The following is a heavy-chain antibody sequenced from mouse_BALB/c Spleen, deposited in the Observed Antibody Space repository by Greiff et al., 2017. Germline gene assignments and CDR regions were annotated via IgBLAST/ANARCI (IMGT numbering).Heavy chain of an antibody. J-gene: IGHJ2*01. CDR1: GYAFTNYW. V-gene: IGHV1-63*01. CDR2: IYPGSGNT. CDR3: ARANWDEGYYVDY. D-gene: IGHD4-1*01. Sequence: QVQLQQSGAELVRPGTSVKISCKASGYAFTNYWLGWVKQRPGHGLEWIGDIYPGSGNTYYNEKFKGKATLTADKSSSTAYMQLSSLTSEDSAVYFCARANWDEGYYVDYWGQGTTLTVSA.